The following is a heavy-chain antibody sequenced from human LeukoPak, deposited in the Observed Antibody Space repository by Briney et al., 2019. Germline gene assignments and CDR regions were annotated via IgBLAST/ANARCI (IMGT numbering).Heavy chain of an antibody. CDR1: GYTFTIYY. V-gene: IGHV1-46*01. J-gene: IGHJ4*02. CDR2: INPSGGST. D-gene: IGHD1-20*01. Sequence: GASVKVSCKASGYTFTIYYMHWVRQAPGQGLEWMGIINPSGGSTSYAQKFLGRVTMTRDTSTSTVYMELSSLRSEDTAVYYCARDTGYNYALYWGQGTLVTVSS. CDR3: ARDTGYNYALY.